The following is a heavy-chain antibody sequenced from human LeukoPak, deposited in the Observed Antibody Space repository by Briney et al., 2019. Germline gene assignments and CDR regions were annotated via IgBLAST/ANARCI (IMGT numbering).Heavy chain of an antibody. D-gene: IGHD1-26*01. J-gene: IGHJ4*02. Sequence: GESLKISCKGSGYSFTSYWIGWVRQMPGKGLEWMGIIYPGDSDTRYSPSFQGQVTISADKSISTAYLQWSSLKASDTAMYYCARTDELSSEISLFFDYWGQGTLVTVSS. CDR1: GYSFTSYW. CDR2: IYPGDSDT. CDR3: ARTDELSSEISLFFDY. V-gene: IGHV5-51*01.